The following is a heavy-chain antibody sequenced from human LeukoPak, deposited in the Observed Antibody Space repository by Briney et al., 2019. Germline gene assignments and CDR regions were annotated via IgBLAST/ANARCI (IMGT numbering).Heavy chain of an antibody. Sequence: GGSLRLSCAGSGFTFCDYYMSWIRKAPGKGLEWVSYISSSGSTIYYADSVKGRFTISRDNAKNSLYLQMNSLRAEDTAVYYCARDRMIEAWFDPWGQGTLVTVSS. J-gene: IGHJ5*02. D-gene: IGHD3-22*01. V-gene: IGHV3-11*01. CDR1: GFTFCDYY. CDR2: ISSSGSTI. CDR3: ARDRMIEAWFDP.